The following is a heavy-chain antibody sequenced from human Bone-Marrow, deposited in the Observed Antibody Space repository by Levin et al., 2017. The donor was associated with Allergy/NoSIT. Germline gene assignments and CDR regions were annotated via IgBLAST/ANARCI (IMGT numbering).Heavy chain of an antibody. CDR3: ARGAIFGVVISFDY. CDR2: IYYSGST. Sequence: SETLSLTCTVSGGSISSYYWSWIRQPPGKGLEWIGYIYYSGSTNYNPSLKSRVTISVDTSKNQFSLKLSSVTAADTAVYYCARGAIFGVVISFDYWGQGTLVTVSS. J-gene: IGHJ4*02. D-gene: IGHD3-3*01. V-gene: IGHV4-59*01. CDR1: GGSISSYY.